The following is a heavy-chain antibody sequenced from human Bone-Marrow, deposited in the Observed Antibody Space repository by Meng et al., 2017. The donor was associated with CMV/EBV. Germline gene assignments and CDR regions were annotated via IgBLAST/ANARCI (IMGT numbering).Heavy chain of an antibody. J-gene: IGHJ4*02. CDR3: LPMIRGVIIEY. CDR1: GFNFGEDD. Sequence: CIASGFNFGEDDMSWVRQAPGKGLEWVGFIGRKVYGGTTDYAASVKGRFTISRDDSKNIAYLQMNSLKTEDTAVYYCLPMIRGVIIEYWGQGTLVTVSS. CDR2: IGRKVYGGTT. D-gene: IGHD3-10*01. V-gene: IGHV3-49*04.